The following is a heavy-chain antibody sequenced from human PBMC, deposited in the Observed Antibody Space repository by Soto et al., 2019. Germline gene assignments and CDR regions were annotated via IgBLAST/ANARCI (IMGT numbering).Heavy chain of an antibody. V-gene: IGHV4-30-4*01. CDR2: IYYSGST. CDR1: GGSISSGDYY. D-gene: IGHD2-21*02. CDR3: ARSFCRGGDCYPSNY. J-gene: IGHJ4*02. Sequence: SETLSLTCTVSGGSISSGDYYWSWIRQPPGKGLEWIGYIYYSGSTYYNPSLKSRVTISVDTSKNQFSLKLSSVTAADTAVCYCARSFCRGGDCYPSNYWGQGTLVTVSS.